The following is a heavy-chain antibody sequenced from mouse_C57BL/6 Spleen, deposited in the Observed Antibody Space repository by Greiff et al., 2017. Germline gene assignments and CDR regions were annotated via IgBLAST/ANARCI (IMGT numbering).Heavy chain of an antibody. Sequence: VQLQQSGPELVKPGASVKISCKASGYSFTDYNMNWVKQSNGKSLEWIGVINPNYGTTSYNQKFKGKATLTVDQSSSTAYMQLNSLTSEDSAVYYGARPQSTMVTREFAYWGQGTLVTVSA. V-gene: IGHV1-39*01. CDR1: GYSFTDYN. CDR3: ARPQSTMVTREFAY. D-gene: IGHD2-2*01. J-gene: IGHJ3*01. CDR2: INPNYGTT.